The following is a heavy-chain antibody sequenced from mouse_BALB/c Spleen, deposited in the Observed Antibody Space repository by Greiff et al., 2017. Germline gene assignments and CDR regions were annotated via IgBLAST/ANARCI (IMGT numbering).Heavy chain of an antibody. CDR2: IDPENGNT. D-gene: IGHD2-14*01. CDR1: GFNIKDYY. CDR3: VYYRYSFAY. Sequence: EVQLQQSGAELVRPGALVKLSCKASGFNIKDYYMHWVKQRPEQGLEWIGWIDPENGNTIYDPKFQGKASITADTSSNTAYLQLSSLTSEDTAVYYCVYYRYSFAYWGQGTLVTVSA. V-gene: IGHV14-1*02. J-gene: IGHJ3*01.